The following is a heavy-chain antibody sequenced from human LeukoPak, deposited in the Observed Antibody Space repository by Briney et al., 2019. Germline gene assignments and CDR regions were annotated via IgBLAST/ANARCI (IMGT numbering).Heavy chain of an antibody. CDR2: IIPIFGTA. J-gene: IGHJ4*02. D-gene: IGHD2-21*01. V-gene: IGHV1-69*13. CDR1: GGTFSSYA. Sequence: SVKVSCKASGGTFSSYAISWVRQPPGQGLEWMGGIIPIFGTANYAQKFQGRVTITADESTSTAYMELSSLRSEDTAVYYCARDLLEHCGGDCYSEGYFDYWGQGTLVTVSS. CDR3: ARDLLEHCGGDCYSEGYFDY.